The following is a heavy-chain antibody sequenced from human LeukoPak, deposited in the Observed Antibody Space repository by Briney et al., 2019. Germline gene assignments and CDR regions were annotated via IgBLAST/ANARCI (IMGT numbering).Heavy chain of an antibody. D-gene: IGHD1/OR15-1a*01. Sequence: NPGGSLRLSCTASGFTFSFYMMNWVRQAPGKGLEWVSSISTSSSHIYYADSLKGRFTVSRDNAKSSLYLQMNNLRAEDTAVYYCARDDNCNNKPFGLWGQGTLVTVSS. CDR2: ISTSSSHI. V-gene: IGHV3-21*01. CDR3: ARDDNCNNKPFGL. CDR1: GFTFSFYM. J-gene: IGHJ4*02.